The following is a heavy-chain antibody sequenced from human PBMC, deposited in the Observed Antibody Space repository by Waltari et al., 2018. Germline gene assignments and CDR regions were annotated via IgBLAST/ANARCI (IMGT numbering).Heavy chain of an antibody. V-gene: IGHV3-30-3*01. CDR3: AREAYGDYGGNCCDAFDI. CDR2: ISYDGSNK. D-gene: IGHD4-17*01. J-gene: IGHJ3*02. CDR1: GFTFSSYA. Sequence: QVQLVESGGGVVQPGRSLRLSCAASGFTFSSYAMHWVRPAPGKGLEWVAVISYDGSNKYYADSVKGRFTISRDNSKNTLYLQMNSLRAEDTAVYYCAREAYGDYGGNCCDAFDIWGQGTMVTVSS.